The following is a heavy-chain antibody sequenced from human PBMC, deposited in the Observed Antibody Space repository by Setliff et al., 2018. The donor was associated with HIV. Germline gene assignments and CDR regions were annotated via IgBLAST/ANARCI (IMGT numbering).Heavy chain of an antibody. CDR1: GGSFSGYY. CDR2: INHSGST. CDR3: ARGRQGGSSSYRSYNWFDP. Sequence: ETLSLTCAVYGGSFSGYYWSWIRQPPGKGLEWIGEINHSGSTNYNPSLKSRVTISVDTSKNQFSLRLISMTAADTAVYYCARGRQGGSSSYRSYNWFDPWGQGSLVTVSS. D-gene: IGHD6-6*01. J-gene: IGHJ5*01. V-gene: IGHV4-34*01.